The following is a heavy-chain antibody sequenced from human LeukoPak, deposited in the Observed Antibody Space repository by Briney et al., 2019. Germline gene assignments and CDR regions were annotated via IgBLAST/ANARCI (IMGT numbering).Heavy chain of an antibody. V-gene: IGHV3-53*01. CDR1: GFTVSSNY. J-gene: IGHJ5*02. CDR3: ARDTRRYYYDSSGYYSFYNWFDP. Sequence: GGSLRLSCAASGFTVSSNYMSWVRQAPGKGLEWVSVIYSGGSTYYADSVKGRFTISRDNSKNTLYLKMNSLRAEDTAVYYCARDTRRYYYDSSGYYSFYNWFDPWGQGTLVTVSS. CDR2: IYSGGST. D-gene: IGHD3-22*01.